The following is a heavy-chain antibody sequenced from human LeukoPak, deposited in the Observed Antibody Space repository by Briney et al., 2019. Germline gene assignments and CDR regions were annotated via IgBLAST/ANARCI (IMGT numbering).Heavy chain of an antibody. CDR1: GGSFSGYY. CDR2: INHSGST. CDR3: ARAVDTAMVCFY. J-gene: IGHJ4*02. Sequence: SETLSLTCAVYGGSFSGYYWSWIRQPPGKGLEWIGEINHSGSTNYNPSLKSRVTISVDTSKNQFSLKLSSVTAADTAVYYCARAVDTAMVCFYWGQGTLVTVSS. D-gene: IGHD5-18*01. V-gene: IGHV4-34*01.